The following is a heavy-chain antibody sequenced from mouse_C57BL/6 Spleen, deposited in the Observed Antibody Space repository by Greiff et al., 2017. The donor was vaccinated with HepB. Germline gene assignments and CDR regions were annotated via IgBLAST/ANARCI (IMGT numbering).Heavy chain of an antibody. V-gene: IGHV3-6*01. J-gene: IGHJ2*01. Sequence: EVKLQESGPGLVKPSQSLSLTCSVTGYSITSGYYWNWIRQFPGNKLEWMGYISYDGSNNYNPSLKNRISITRDTSKNQFFLKLNSVTTEDTATYYCASGGSNYVEDYWGQGTTLTVSS. CDR2: ISYDGSN. CDR3: ASGGSNYVEDY. CDR1: GYSITSGYY. D-gene: IGHD2-5*01.